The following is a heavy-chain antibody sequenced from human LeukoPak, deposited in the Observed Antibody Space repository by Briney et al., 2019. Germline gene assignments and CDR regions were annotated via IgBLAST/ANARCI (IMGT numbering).Heavy chain of an antibody. Sequence: GASVKVSCKASGYTFTGYYMHWVRQAPGQGLEWMGWINPNSGGTNYAQKFQGRVTMTRDTSISTAYMELSRLRSDDTAVYYCARVSGSYSDYYYYYYMDVWGKGTTVTISS. J-gene: IGHJ6*03. CDR2: INPNSGGT. CDR3: ARVSGSYSDYYYYYYMDV. D-gene: IGHD1-26*01. V-gene: IGHV1-2*02. CDR1: GYTFTGYY.